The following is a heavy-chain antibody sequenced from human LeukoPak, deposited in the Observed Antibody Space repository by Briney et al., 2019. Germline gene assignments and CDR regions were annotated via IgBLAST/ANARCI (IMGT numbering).Heavy chain of an antibody. D-gene: IGHD2-15*01. CDR3: VREILYCSGGSCYRGPFDN. CDR2: IYHSGST. Sequence: SQTLSLTCAVSGGSISSGGYSWSWIRQPPGKGLEWIGYIYHSGSTYYNPSLKSRVTISVDRSKNQFSLKLSSVTAADTAVYYCVREILYCSGGSCYRGPFDNWGQGTLVTVSA. V-gene: IGHV4-30-2*01. CDR1: GGSISSGGYS. J-gene: IGHJ4*02.